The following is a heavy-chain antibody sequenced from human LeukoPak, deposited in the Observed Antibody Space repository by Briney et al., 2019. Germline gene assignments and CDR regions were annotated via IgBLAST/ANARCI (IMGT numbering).Heavy chain of an antibody. Sequence: GGSLRLPCEGSGFTFSNYWMGWVRQAPGKGLQWVANIKTDGSEKYYVDSVKGRFTISRDNAKNSLYLQMNSLRAEDTAVYYCATYSSLNRREFQYWGQGTLLTVSS. CDR2: IKTDGSEK. CDR1: GFTFSNYW. J-gene: IGHJ1*01. D-gene: IGHD3-22*01. CDR3: ATYSSLNRREFQY. V-gene: IGHV3-7*01.